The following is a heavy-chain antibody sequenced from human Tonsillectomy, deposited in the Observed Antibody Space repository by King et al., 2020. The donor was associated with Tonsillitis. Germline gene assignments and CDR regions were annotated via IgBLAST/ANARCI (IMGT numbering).Heavy chain of an antibody. V-gene: IGHV3-23*03. J-gene: IGHJ4*02. D-gene: IGHD7-27*01. CDR1: GFTFSNFG. CDR3: AKGLGNRIGWPVFED. Sequence: VQLVESGGGLVQPGGSLRLSCAASGFTFSNFGMNWVRQAPGKGLEWVSIIHRGGSPTYYGDSVKGRFTVSRDNSRNTLYLEMNSLRAEDTAVYYCAKGLGNRIGWPVFEDWGQGTLVTVSP. CDR2: IHRGGSPT.